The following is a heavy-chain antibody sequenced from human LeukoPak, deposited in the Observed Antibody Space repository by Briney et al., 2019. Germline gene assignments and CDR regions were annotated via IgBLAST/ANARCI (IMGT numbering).Heavy chain of an antibody. D-gene: IGHD2-2*01. CDR3: ASGPTYQPIDY. CDR1: RGSISSGDYY. V-gene: IGHV4-39*02. Sequence: PSETLSLTCSVSRGSISSGDYYWGWIRQPPGRGLEWIASIHYSETAYYNPSLKSRVTISVDTSKNDFSLKLSSVTAADTAVYYCASGPTYQPIDYWGQGTLVTVSS. J-gene: IGHJ4*02. CDR2: IHYSETA.